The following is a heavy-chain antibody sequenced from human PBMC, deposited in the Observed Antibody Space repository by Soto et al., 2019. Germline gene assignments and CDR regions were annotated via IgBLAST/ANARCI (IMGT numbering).Heavy chain of an antibody. D-gene: IGHD4-17*01. V-gene: IGHV3-7*03. CDR2: IKEDGSEI. J-gene: IGHJ4*02. CDR3: ARAGYGVPFDY. Sequence: PVGSLILSCASSGFTFTTAWISWVRQAPGKGLEWVANIKEDGSEIYDVASVKGRFTISRENAKNALYLQMNSLRVEDTALYYCARAGYGVPFDYWGRGTLVNVSS. CDR1: GFTFTTAW.